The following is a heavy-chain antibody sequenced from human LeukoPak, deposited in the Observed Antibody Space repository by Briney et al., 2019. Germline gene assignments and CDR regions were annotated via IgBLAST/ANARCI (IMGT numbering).Heavy chain of an antibody. V-gene: IGHV4-59*01. CDR2: IYYTGST. CDR3: ASYITMVRGVIRGGWLDP. J-gene: IGHJ5*02. CDR1: GGSISGYY. Sequence: PSETLSLTCSVSGGSISGYYWNWIRLPPGKGLEWIGYIYYTGSTNYNPSLQSRVTISGDTSKKQFSLKLTSLTAADTAVYYCASYITMVRGVIRGGWLDPWGQGTLVTVSS. D-gene: IGHD3-10*01.